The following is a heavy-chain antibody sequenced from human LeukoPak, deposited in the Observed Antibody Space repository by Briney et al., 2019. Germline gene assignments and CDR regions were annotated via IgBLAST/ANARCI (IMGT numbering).Heavy chain of an antibody. V-gene: IGHV3-9*01. D-gene: IGHD3-22*01. CDR3: AKVRYGLYYDSSGHFDY. Sequence: GGSLRLSCAASGFTFSSYAMSWVRQAPGKGLEWVSGISWNSGSIGYADSVKGRFTISRDNAKNSLYLQMSSLRAEDTALYYCAKVRYGLYYDSSGHFDYWGQGTLVTVSS. CDR2: ISWNSGSI. CDR1: GFTFSSYA. J-gene: IGHJ4*02.